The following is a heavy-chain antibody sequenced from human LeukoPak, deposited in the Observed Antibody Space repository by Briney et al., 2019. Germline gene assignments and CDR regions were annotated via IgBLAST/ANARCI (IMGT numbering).Heavy chain of an antibody. D-gene: IGHD6-13*01. CDR3: ARVLAAAPVPGAFDI. Sequence: PSETLSLTCTVSGDSISNLNYYWSWIRQPAGKGLEWIGRIYASGSTNYNPSLKSRVTMSVDTSKNQFSLKLSSVTAADTAVYYCARVLAAAPVPGAFDIWGQGTMVTVSS. CDR1: GDSISNLNYY. V-gene: IGHV4-61*02. CDR2: IYASGST. J-gene: IGHJ3*02.